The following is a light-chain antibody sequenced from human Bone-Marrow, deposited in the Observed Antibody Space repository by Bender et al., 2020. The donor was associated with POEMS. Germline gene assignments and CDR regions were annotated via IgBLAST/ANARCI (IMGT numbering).Light chain of an antibody. Sequence: QSALTQPRSVSGSPGQSVTISCTGTSSNVGGYNYVSWYQQHPGKAPKLMIYDVNKRPSGVSNRFSGSKSGNTASLTISGLQAEDEADYYCCSYTSSSTVIFGGGTKLTVL. V-gene: IGLV2-11*01. CDR2: DVN. CDR3: CSYTSSSTVI. J-gene: IGLJ2*01. CDR1: SSNVGGYNY.